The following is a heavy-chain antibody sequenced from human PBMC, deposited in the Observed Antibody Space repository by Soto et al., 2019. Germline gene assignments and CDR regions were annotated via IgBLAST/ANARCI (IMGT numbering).Heavy chain of an antibody. CDR2: VSSDGSRK. Sequence: GGSLRLSCEASGFIFPNFGLHWVRQAPGKGLQWLGVVSSDGSRKYYADSVRGRLNISRDNPKNTLYLQLDRLSADDTAVYYCAKSWNLDFSATWYAPDHWGQGTLVTVSS. J-gene: IGHJ4*02. D-gene: IGHD6-13*01. CDR3: AKSWNLDFSATWYAPDH. CDR1: GFIFPNFG. V-gene: IGHV3-30*18.